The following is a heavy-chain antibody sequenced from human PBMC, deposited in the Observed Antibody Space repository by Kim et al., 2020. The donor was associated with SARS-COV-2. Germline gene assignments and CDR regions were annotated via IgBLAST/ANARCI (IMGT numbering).Heavy chain of an antibody. V-gene: IGHV4-39*01. Sequence: SETLSLTCTVSGGSISSSSYYWGWIRQPPGKGLEWIGSIYYSGSTYYNPSLKSRVTISVDTSKNQFSLKLSSVTAADTAVYYCARHLGIGRGYIDYWGQGTLVTVSS. J-gene: IGHJ4*02. CDR2: IYYSGST. D-gene: IGHD5-12*01. CDR3: ARHLGIGRGYIDY. CDR1: GGSISSSSYY.